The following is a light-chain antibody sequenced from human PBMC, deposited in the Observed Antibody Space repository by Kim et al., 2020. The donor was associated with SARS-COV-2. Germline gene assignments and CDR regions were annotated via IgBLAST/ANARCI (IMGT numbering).Light chain of an antibody. J-gene: IGKJ4*01. Sequence: PAERATLPCRASQSVSSNLAWYQQKPGQAPRLLIYGASTRATGIPARFSGSGSGTEFTLTISSLQSEDFAVYYCQQYNNWPPLTFGGGTKVDIK. CDR1: QSVSSN. V-gene: IGKV3-15*01. CDR3: QQYNNWPPLT. CDR2: GAS.